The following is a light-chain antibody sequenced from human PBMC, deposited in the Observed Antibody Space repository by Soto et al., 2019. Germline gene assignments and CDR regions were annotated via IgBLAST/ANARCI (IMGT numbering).Light chain of an antibody. CDR3: SSYTSSSTLYV. J-gene: IGLJ1*01. Sequence: SALTQPASVSGSPGQSITISCSGTSSDVGGYDHVSWYQHHPGEAPKLMIYEVSYRPSGVSTRFSGSKSGNTASLTISGLQAEDEADYYCSSYTSSSTLYVFGTGTKVTVL. V-gene: IGLV2-14*01. CDR1: SSDVGGYDH. CDR2: EVS.